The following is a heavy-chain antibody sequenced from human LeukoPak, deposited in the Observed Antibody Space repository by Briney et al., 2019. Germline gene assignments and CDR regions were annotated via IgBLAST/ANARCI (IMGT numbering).Heavy chain of an antibody. CDR2: ISGSGYST. Sequence: AGGSLRLSCAASGFTFSSYAMSWVRQAPGKGLEWVSIISGSGYSTYYADSVKGRFTISRDNSKNTLSLQMNSLRAEDTALYYCAKASRGWYFDYWGQGPLVSVSS. V-gene: IGHV3-23*01. CDR1: GFTFSSYA. J-gene: IGHJ4*02. D-gene: IGHD6-19*01. CDR3: AKASRGWYFDY.